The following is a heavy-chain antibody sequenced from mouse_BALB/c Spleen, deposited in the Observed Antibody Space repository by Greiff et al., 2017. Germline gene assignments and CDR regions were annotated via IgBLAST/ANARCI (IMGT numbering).Heavy chain of an antibody. J-gene: IGHJ2*01. Sequence: VQLQQYGAELVKPGASVKLSCTASGFNIKDTYMHWVKQRPEQGLEWIGRIDPANGNTKYDPKFQGKATITADTSSNTAYLQLSSLTSEDTAVYYCHYYGSSYDFDYWGQGTTLTVSS. CDR3: HYYGSSYDFDY. CDR2: IDPANGNT. D-gene: IGHD1-1*01. CDR1: GFNIKDTY. V-gene: IGHV14-3*02.